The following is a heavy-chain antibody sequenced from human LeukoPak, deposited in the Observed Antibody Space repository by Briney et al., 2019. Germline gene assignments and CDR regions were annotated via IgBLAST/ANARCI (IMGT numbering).Heavy chain of an antibody. CDR1: GGSFSGYY. V-gene: IGHV4-34*01. CDR2: INHSGST. J-gene: IGHJ6*02. CDR3: ARGRLDYYYYGMDV. D-gene: IGHD3-16*01. Sequence: PSETLSLTCAVYGGSFSGYYWSRIRQPPGKGLEWIGEINHSGSTNYNPSLKSRVTISVDTSKKQFSLKLSSVTAADTAVYYCARGRLDYYYYGMDVWGQGTTVTVSS.